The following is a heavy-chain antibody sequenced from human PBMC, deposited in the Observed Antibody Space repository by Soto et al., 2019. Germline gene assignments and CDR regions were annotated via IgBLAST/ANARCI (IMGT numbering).Heavy chain of an antibody. CDR1: GFTFSTYA. V-gene: IGHV3-23*01. CDR3: AKKVPGSNPLDS. D-gene: IGHD1-1*01. J-gene: IGHJ4*02. CDR2: VSASGLNT. Sequence: PGGSLRLSCAASGFTFSTYAMAWVRQAPGKGLEWVSGVSASGLNTDYADSVRGRFTISRDNSKNTLYLQMNSLRVEDTAVYYCAKKVPGSNPLDSWGQGALVTVSS.